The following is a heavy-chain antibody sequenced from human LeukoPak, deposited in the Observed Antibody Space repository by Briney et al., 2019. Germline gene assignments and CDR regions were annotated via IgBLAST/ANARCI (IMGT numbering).Heavy chain of an antibody. V-gene: IGHV1-46*01. D-gene: IGHD3-16*01. CDR2: INPSGGST. CDR3: ARGGRSSMDRGTPDAFDI. CDR1: GYTFTSYY. Sequence: GASVKVSCKASGYTFTSYYMHWVRQAPGQGLEWMGIINPSGGSTSYAQKFQGRVTMTRDMSTSTVYMELSSLRSEDTAVYYCARGGRSSMDRGTPDAFDIWGQGTMVTVSS. J-gene: IGHJ3*02.